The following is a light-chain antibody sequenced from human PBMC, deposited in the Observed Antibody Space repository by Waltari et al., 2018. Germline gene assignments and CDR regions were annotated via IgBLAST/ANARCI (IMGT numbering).Light chain of an antibody. J-gene: IGKJ1*01. CDR2: DAS. Sequence: EIVLTQSPASLSLSPGDRATLSCRASQSVGRTLAWYQQRPGQAPRLLIYDASSRATGIPDRFSGSGSGTDFSLTISRLEPEDFVVYYCQKYGTRPATFGQGTKVEVK. CDR1: QSVGRT. CDR3: QKYGTRPAT. V-gene: IGKV3-20*01.